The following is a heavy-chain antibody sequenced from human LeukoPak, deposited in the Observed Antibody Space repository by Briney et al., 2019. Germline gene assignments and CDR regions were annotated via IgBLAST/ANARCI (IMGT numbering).Heavy chain of an antibody. CDR1: GGSVSNAGYY. CDR3: AREEECSGGNCYSYGRFDP. J-gene: IGHJ5*02. Sequence: SEPLSLTCTVSGGSVSNAGYYWTWIRQPPGKGLEWIGYVSASGTNYNPSLKTRVTISVDMSKNQFSLTLRSATTADTAAYYCAREEECSGGNCYSYGRFDPWGQGTLVTVSS. D-gene: IGHD2-15*01. CDR2: VSASGT. V-gene: IGHV4-61*08.